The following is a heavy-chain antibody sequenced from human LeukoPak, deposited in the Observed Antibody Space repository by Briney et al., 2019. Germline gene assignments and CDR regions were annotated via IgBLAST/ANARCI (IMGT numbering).Heavy chain of an antibody. CDR3: ARGRHSSGWPNNWFDP. V-gene: IGHV1-8*01. J-gene: IGHJ5*02. CDR2: MNPNSGNT. Sequence: ASVKVSCKASGYTFTSYDINWVRQATGQGLEWMGWMNPNSGNTGYAQKFQGRVTMTRNTSISTAYMELSSLRSEDTAVYYCARGRHSSGWPNNWFDPWGQGTLVTVSS. D-gene: IGHD6-19*01. CDR1: GYTFTSYD.